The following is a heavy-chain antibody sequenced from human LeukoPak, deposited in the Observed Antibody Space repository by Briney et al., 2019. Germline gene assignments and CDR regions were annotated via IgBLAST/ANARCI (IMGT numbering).Heavy chain of an antibody. CDR1: GNTFTSFG. V-gene: IGHV1-18*01. D-gene: IGHD3-10*01. CDR2: ISAYNGDT. CDR3: AKAVQPIGGEVRGTYFDA. J-gene: IGHJ4*02. Sequence: GASVKVSCKASGNTFTSFGITWIRQAPGQGLEWMGWISAYNGDTSYSQKVQGRVTMTTDTSTDTAYMELRSLRSDDTAVYFCAKAVQPIGGEVRGTYFDAWGQGTLVTVSS.